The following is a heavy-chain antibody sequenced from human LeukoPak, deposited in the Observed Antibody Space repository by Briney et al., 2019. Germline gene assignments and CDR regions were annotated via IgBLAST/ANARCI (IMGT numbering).Heavy chain of an antibody. CDR3: AGWGNYYDSSGKPIDY. CDR1: GYTFTGYY. V-gene: IGHV1-2*06. J-gene: IGHJ4*02. D-gene: IGHD3-22*01. CDR2: INPNSGGT. Sequence: ASVKVSCKASGYTFTGYYMHWVRQAPGQGLEWMGRINPNSGGTNYAQKFQGRVTMTRDTSISTAYMELSRLRSDDTAVYYCAGWGNYYDSSGKPIDYWGQGTLVTVSS.